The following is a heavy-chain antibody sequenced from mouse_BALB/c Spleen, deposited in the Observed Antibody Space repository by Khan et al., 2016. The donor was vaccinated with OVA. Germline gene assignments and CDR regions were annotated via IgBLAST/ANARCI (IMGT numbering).Heavy chain of an antibody. J-gene: IGHJ3*01. CDR2: IDPENGNT. CDR3: ARPASHYYGSSYGY. V-gene: IGHV14-1*02. D-gene: IGHD1-1*01. Sequence: VQLQQSGAELVRPGALVKLSCKASGFNIKDYYMHWVKQRPEQGLEWIGWIDPENGNTIYDPKFQGKASITADTSSNTAYLQLSSLTSEDTAVYYGARPASHYYGSSYGYWGQGTLVTVSA. CDR1: GFNIKDYY.